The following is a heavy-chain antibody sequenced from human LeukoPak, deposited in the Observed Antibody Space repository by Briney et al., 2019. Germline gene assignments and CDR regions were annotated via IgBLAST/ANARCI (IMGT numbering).Heavy chain of an antibody. D-gene: IGHD3-16*01. CDR3: ARGGSYGDY. CDR2: VNPDGSDI. Sequence: GGSLRLSCAASGFTFSNYWMHWGRQVPEKGLVWVSRVNPDGSDITYANSVRGRFTSSRDNAKNTLYLQMNRLRIEDTAVYYCARGGSYGDYWGQGILVTVSS. V-gene: IGHV3-74*01. CDR1: GFTFSNYW. J-gene: IGHJ4*02.